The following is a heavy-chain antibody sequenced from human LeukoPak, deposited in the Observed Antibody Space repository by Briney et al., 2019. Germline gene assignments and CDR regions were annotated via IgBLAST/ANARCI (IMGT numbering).Heavy chain of an antibody. V-gene: IGHV4-39*07. CDR3: ARDYGGKGDY. Sequence: SHTLLLTCIVSGVSIISSNQYWGWLRQPPGKGLMRIGSIYYSGSTYYKPSFNPSLKSRATISADTSKNQFSLSLSSVTAADTAVYYCARDYGGKGDYWGQGTLVTVSS. D-gene: IGHD4-23*01. J-gene: IGHJ4*02. CDR2: IYYSGST. CDR1: GVSIISSNQY.